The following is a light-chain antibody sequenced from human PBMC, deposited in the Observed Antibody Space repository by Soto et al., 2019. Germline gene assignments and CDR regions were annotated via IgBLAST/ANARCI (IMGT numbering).Light chain of an antibody. CDR1: SSDVGNYNL. Sequence: QSVLTQPASVSGSPGQSITISCTGTSSDVGNYNLVSWYQQHPGKAPKLMIYEGTKRPSGVSSRFSGSKSGNTASLTISGLQAEDEADYYCCSYAGSRTFDLVFAGGTKLTVL. CDR2: EGT. CDR3: CSYAGSRTFDLV. V-gene: IGLV2-23*03. J-gene: IGLJ2*01.